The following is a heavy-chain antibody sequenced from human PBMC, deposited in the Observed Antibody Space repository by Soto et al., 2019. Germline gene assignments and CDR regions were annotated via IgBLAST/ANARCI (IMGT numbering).Heavy chain of an antibody. D-gene: IGHD1-26*01. V-gene: IGHV3-23*01. Sequence: GESLEISCAASGFTFSSYAMSCVRQAPGKGLEWVSAISGSGGSTYYADSVKGRFTISRDNSKNTLYLQMNSLRAEDTAVYYCAKDLGSYYGNYYYYYGMEVWGKGTKVTVS. J-gene: IGHJ6*04. CDR3: AKDLGSYYGNYYYYYGMEV. CDR2: ISGSGGST. CDR1: GFTFSSYA.